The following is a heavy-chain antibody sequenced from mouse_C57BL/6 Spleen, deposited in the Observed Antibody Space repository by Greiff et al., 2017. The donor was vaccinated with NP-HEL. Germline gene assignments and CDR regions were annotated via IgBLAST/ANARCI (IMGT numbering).Heavy chain of an antibody. Sequence: QVQLQQPGAELVKPGASVKLSCKASGYTFTSYWMHWVKQRPGQGLEWIGMIHPNSGSTNYNEKFKSKATLTVDKSSSTAYMQRSSLTSEDSAVYYCAQIYYDYDGGYYFDYWGQGTTLTVSS. J-gene: IGHJ2*01. CDR1: GYTFTSYW. CDR3: AQIYYDYDGGYYFDY. V-gene: IGHV1-64*01. CDR2: IHPNSGST. D-gene: IGHD2-4*01.